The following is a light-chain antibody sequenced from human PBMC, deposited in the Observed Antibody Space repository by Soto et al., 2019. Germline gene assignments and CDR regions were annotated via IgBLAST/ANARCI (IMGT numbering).Light chain of an antibody. CDR2: GAT. V-gene: IGKV3-15*01. CDR3: QQYNNWPLT. CDR1: QSISNN. Sequence: ETVMTQSPATLSVSPGERATLSCRAGQSISNNLAWYQQNPGQAPRLLIYGATTRATGIPSRFSGSGSGTEVTLNMSSLQSEDFAVYYWQQYNNWPLTFGGGTKVEIK. J-gene: IGKJ4*01.